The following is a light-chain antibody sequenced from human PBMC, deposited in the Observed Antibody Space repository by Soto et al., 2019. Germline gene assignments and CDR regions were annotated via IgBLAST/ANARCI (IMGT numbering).Light chain of an antibody. Sequence: DIQMTQSPSTLSASVGDRVTITCRASQSISSWLAWYQQKPGKAPKLLIYDASSLESGVPSRFSGSGSGTEFTLTISSLQHDHFTTYYRQQYNSYPGAFGQATKLEIK. CDR1: QSISSW. CDR3: QQYNSYPGA. CDR2: DAS. V-gene: IGKV1-5*01. J-gene: IGKJ2*01.